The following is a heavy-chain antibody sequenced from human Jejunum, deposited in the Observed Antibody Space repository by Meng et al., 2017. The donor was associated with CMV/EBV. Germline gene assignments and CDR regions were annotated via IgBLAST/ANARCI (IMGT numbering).Heavy chain of an antibody. Sequence: GSISSSTYYWGWIHQPPGKGLEWIGSIYYSGSTYYNPSLKSRVTISVDTSKNQFSLKLSSVTAADTAVYYCARDHSPFMVRGEFDYWGQGTLVTVSS. CDR2: IYYSGST. CDR3: ARDHSPFMVRGEFDY. CDR1: GSISSSTYY. D-gene: IGHD3-10*01. V-gene: IGHV4-39*07. J-gene: IGHJ4*02.